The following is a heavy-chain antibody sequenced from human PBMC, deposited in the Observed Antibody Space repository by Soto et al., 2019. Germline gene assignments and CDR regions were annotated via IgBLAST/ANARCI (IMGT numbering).Heavy chain of an antibody. CDR3: ARLVTATRNYYYGMDV. CDR2: ISSSGSTI. J-gene: IGHJ6*02. Sequence: QVQLVESGGGLVKPGGSLRLSCAASGFTFRDYYMTWIRQAPGKGLEWLSYISSSGSTIYYADSVKGRFTISRDNAKNSLFLQMNSLRAADTAVYYCARLVTATRNYYYGMDVWGQGTTVTVSS. V-gene: IGHV3-11*01. D-gene: IGHD1-20*01. CDR1: GFTFRDYY.